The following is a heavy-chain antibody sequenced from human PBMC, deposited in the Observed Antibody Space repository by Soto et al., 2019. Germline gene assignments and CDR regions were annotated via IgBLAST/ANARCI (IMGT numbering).Heavy chain of an antibody. J-gene: IGHJ6*02. CDR3: ARYDFWSGYLDYYYGMDV. CDR1: GYTFTSYA. V-gene: IGHV1-18*01. CDR2: ISAYNGNT. Sequence: ASVKVSCKASGYTFTSYAMHWVRQAPGQRLEWMGWISAYNGNTNYAQKLQGRVTMTTDTSTSTAYMELRSLRSDDTAVYYCARYDFWSGYLDYYYGMDVWGRGTTVTVSS. D-gene: IGHD3-3*01.